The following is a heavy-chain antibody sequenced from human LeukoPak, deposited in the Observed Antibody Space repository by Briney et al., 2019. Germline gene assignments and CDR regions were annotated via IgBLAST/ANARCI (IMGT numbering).Heavy chain of an antibody. CDR2: ISSSGTTQ. CDR1: GFTFSDYY. Sequence: GFLRFSCAASGFTFSDYYMSWIRQAPGKGLEWITFISSSGTTQYYAASVRGRFTVSRDNAKSSLYLYLNSLRDEDTAVYYCAIRMTMITVVPHFDYSGQG. V-gene: IGHV3-11*04. D-gene: IGHD3-22*01. J-gene: IGHJ4*02. CDR3: AIRMTMITVVPHFDY.